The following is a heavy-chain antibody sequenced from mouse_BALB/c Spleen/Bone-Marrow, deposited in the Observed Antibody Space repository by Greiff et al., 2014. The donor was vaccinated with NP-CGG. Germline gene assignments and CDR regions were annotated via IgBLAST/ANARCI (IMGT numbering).Heavy chain of an antibody. CDR1: GYTFTDYY. V-gene: IGHV1-84*02. Sequence: QLQQPGPELVKPGASVKISCKASGYTFTDYYINWVKQKPGQGLEWIGWIYPGSGNTKYNEKFKGKATLTVDTSSSTAYMQLSSLTSEDTAVYFCARSRGVYAMDYWGQGTSVTVSS. CDR2: IYPGSGNT. J-gene: IGHJ4*01. CDR3: ARSRGVYAMDY.